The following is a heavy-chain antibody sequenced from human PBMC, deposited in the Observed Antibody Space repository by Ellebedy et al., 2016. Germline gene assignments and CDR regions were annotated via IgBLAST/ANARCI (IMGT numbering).Heavy chain of an antibody. Sequence: GGSLRLXXAASGFTFSSYSMNWVRQAPGKGLEWVSSISSSSSYIYYADSVKGRFTIPRDNAKNSLYLQMNSLRAEDTAVYYCARVGAGFGELLPLDYWGQGTLVTVSS. CDR3: ARVGAGFGELLPLDY. J-gene: IGHJ4*02. CDR1: GFTFSSYS. CDR2: ISSSSSYI. D-gene: IGHD3-10*01. V-gene: IGHV3-21*01.